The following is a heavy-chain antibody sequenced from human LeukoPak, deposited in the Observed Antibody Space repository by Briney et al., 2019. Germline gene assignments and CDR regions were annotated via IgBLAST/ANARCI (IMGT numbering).Heavy chain of an antibody. CDR3: ARDWEDGTVVNWFDP. Sequence: ASVKVSCKASGYTFTGYYIHWVRQAPGQGLEWMGWINPNSGGTSYAQKFQGRVTMTRDTSISTAYMELSSLRSDDTAVYYCARDWEDGTVVNWFDPWGQGTLVTVSS. V-gene: IGHV1-2*02. J-gene: IGHJ5*02. D-gene: IGHD1-1*01. CDR1: GYTFTGYY. CDR2: INPNSGGT.